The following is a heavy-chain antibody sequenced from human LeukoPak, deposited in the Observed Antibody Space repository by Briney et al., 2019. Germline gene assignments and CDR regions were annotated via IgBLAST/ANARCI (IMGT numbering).Heavy chain of an antibody. CDR2: IHNDGSNK. J-gene: IGHJ6*03. D-gene: IGHD4-23*01. CDR1: GFIFSTYG. V-gene: IGHV3-30*02. Sequence: GGSLRLSCAASGFIFSTYGVHWVRQAPGKGLEWVAFIHNDGSNKYYADSVKGRFTISRDNSKNTLYLQMNSLRAEDTAVYYCAKDRNSKSYFYMDVWGKGTTVTVSS. CDR3: AKDRNSKSYFYMDV.